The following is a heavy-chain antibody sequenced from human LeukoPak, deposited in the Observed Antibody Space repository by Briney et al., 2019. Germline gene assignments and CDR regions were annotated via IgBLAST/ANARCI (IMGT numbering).Heavy chain of an antibody. CDR1: GYTFTGYY. CDR3: ARRGLGPNVNWFDP. Sequence: GASVKVSCKASGYTFTGYYIHWVRQAPGQGLEWMGGIIPIFGTANYAQKFQGRVTITADKSTSTAYMELSSLRSEDTAVYYCARRGLGPNVNWFDPWGQGTLVTVSS. D-gene: IGHD3-16*01. CDR2: IIPIFGTA. V-gene: IGHV1-69*06. J-gene: IGHJ5*02.